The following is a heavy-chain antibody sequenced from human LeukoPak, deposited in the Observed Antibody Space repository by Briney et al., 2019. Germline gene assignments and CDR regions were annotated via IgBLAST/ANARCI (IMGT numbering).Heavy chain of an antibody. CDR2: INPNSGDT. V-gene: IGHV1-2*02. D-gene: IGHD2-15*01. Sequence: ASVKVSCKASGYTFSDYYMHWGRQAPGLGLEWMGGINPNSGDTHYARKFQARVTLTRDTSISTAYMELSRLTSDDTAVYYCAKVGAGTCCHFEYWGQGTLVTVSS. CDR1: GYTFSDYY. J-gene: IGHJ4*02. CDR3: AKVGAGTCCHFEY.